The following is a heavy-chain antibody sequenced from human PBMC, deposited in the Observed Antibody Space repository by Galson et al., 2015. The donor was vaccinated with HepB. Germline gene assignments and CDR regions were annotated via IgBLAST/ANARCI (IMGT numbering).Heavy chain of an antibody. CDR2: IFHGGDT. J-gene: IGHJ4*02. D-gene: IGHD2-2*01. Sequence: SETLSLTCAVYGGSFSGYSWSWIRQPPGKGLEWIGKIFHGGDTKYNASLKSRVTISVGTSKNQFSLRLNSVTAADTAVYFCARGGGHCGNASCHPFDNWGQGTLVTVSS. CDR3: ARGGGHCGNASCHPFDN. V-gene: IGHV4-34*01. CDR1: GGSFSGYS.